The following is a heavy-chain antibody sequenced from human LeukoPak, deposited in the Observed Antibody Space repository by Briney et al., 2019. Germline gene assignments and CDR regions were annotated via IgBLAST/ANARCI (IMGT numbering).Heavy chain of an antibody. J-gene: IGHJ6*03. CDR3: ARSLAAAGDFYYYYYMDV. CDR2: IYYSGST. V-gene: IGHV4-39*07. CDR1: GGSISSSSYY. Sequence: SETLSLTCTVSGGSISSSSYYWGWIRQPPGKGLEWIGSIYYSGSTYYNPSLKSRVTISVDTSKNQFSLKLSSVTAADTAVYYCARSLAAAGDFYYYYYMDVWGKGTTVTISS. D-gene: IGHD6-13*01.